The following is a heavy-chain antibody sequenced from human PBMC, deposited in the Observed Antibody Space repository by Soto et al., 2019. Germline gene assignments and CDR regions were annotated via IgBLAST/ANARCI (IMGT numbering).Heavy chain of an antibody. J-gene: IGHJ4*02. CDR2: IHTYNGNT. CDR1: GYTFTDSG. CDR3: ARDAQYSSRWHPIDY. V-gene: IGHV1-18*01. D-gene: IGHD6-19*01. Sequence: QVQLVQSGAEVKKPGASVKVYCKASGYTFTDSGISWVRQAPGQGLEWMGWIHTYNGNTNYAQKVQGRVTMTTDSSTSTAYMELRSLRSDDTAVYYCARDAQYSSRWHPIDYWGQGTLVTVSS.